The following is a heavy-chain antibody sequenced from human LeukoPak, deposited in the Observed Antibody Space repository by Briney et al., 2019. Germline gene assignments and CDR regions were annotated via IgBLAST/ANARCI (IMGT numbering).Heavy chain of an antibody. V-gene: IGHV1-69*02. D-gene: IGHD5-24*01. J-gene: IGHJ4*02. CDR2: IIPMLGIA. CDR1: GGTFISYT. Sequence: SVKVSCKASGGTFISYTISWVRQAPGQGLEWMGRIIPMLGIANYEQKFQGRVTITADKSTSTAYMELSSLRSEDTAVYYCARQFTGSPAQDYWGQGTLVTVSS. CDR3: ARQFTGSPAQDY.